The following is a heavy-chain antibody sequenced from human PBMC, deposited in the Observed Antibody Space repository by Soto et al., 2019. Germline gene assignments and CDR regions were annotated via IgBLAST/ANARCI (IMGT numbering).Heavy chain of an antibody. J-gene: IGHJ5*02. D-gene: IGHD2-2*01. CDR2: MNPNSGNT. CDR1: GYTFTSYD. CDR3: ARRLLLLCSSNNCPSGFDP. Sequence: ASVKVSCKXSGYTFTSYDINWVQQATGQGLEYLGWMNPNSGNTAYVQKFQGRVTMTWDTSITTAYMELSSLRSEDTAVYYCARRLLLLCSSNNCPSGFDPWGQGILVTVSS. V-gene: IGHV1-8*01.